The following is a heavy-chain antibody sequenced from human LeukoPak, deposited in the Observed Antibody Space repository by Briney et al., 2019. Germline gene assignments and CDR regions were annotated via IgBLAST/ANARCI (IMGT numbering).Heavy chain of an antibody. J-gene: IGHJ4*02. CDR3: ARVSVQLWLIDY. D-gene: IGHD5-18*01. V-gene: IGHV3-21*01. CDR1: GFTFSSYS. CDR2: ISSSSSYI. Sequence: GGSLRLSCAASGFTFSSYSMNWVRQAPGKGLEWVSSISSSSSYIYYADSVKGRFTISRDNAKNSLYLQMNSLRAEDTAVYYCARVSVQLWLIDYWGQGTLVTVSS.